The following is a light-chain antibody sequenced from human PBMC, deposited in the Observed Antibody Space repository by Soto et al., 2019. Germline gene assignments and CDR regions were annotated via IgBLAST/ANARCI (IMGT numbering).Light chain of an antibody. CDR2: AAS. V-gene: IGKV1-39*01. Sequence: DIQLSQSPSTLSASVGDTVTITCRASQRIGKYLNWYQQKPGKAPKLLIYAASSLQPGVPSIFSGSGSETDFTLTISSLHLEDVATYYCQQSYSAPFTFGPGTKVDFK. CDR1: QRIGKY. CDR3: QQSYSAPFT. J-gene: IGKJ3*01.